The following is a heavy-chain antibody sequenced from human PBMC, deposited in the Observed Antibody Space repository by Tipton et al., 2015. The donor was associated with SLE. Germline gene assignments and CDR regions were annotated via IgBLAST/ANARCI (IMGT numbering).Heavy chain of an antibody. V-gene: IGHV3-30-3*01. J-gene: IGHJ3*02. D-gene: IGHD3-3*01. Sequence: SLRLSCAASGFTFSSYAMHWVRQAPGKGLEWVAVISYDGSNKYYADSVKGRFTISRDNSKNTVYLQMNSLRAEDTAVYFCARGRRFLEFLLSDAFDIWGQGTMVTVSS. CDR2: ISYDGSNK. CDR1: GFTFSSYA. CDR3: ARGRRFLEFLLSDAFDI.